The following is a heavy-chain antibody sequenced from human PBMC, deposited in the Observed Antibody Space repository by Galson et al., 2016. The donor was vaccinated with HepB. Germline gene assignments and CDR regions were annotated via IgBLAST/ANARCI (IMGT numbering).Heavy chain of an antibody. J-gene: IGHJ4*02. CDR1: GGSISSSSYY. Sequence: SETLSLTCTVSGGSISSSSYYWGWIRQPPGKGLEWIGSIYYSGSTYYNPSLKSRVTISVDTSKNQFSLKLSSVAAADTAVYYCARHSKRGSSWFRPKPAPYYFDYWGQGTLVTVSS. CDR2: IYYSGST. V-gene: IGHV4-39*01. D-gene: IGHD6-13*01. CDR3: ARHSKRGSSWFRPKPAPYYFDY.